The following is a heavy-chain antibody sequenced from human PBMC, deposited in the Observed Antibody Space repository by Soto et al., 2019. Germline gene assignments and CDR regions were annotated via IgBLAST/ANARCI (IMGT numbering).Heavy chain of an antibody. Sequence: QVQLVESGGGVVQPGRSLRLSCAASGFTFSSYAMHWVRQAPGKGLEWVAVISYDGSNKYYADSVKGRFTISRDNSKNTLYLQMNSLRAEDTAVYYCARDLEPGYSGYDKLPNYGMDVWGQGTTVTVSS. CDR2: ISYDGSNK. V-gene: IGHV3-30-3*01. D-gene: IGHD5-12*01. J-gene: IGHJ6*02. CDR3: ARDLEPGYSGYDKLPNYGMDV. CDR1: GFTFSSYA.